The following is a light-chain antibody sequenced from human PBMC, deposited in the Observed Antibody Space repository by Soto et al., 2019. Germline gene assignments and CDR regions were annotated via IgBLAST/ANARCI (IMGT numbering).Light chain of an antibody. CDR1: QSVSSSF. CDR2: GAS. Sequence: EIVLTQSPGTLSLSPGESATLSCRASQSVSSSFLAWYQQKPGQAPRLLIYGASIRATGIPDRFSGSGSGTDFTLTISRVEPEDFAVYYCQQYGSSPWTFGQGTKVEIK. CDR3: QQYGSSPWT. J-gene: IGKJ1*01. V-gene: IGKV3-20*01.